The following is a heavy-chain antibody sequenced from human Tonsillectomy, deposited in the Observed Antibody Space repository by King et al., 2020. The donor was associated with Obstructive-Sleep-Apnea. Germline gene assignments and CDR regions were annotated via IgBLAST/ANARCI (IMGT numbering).Heavy chain of an antibody. D-gene: IGHD3-16*02. CDR3: ARVEDYVWGSYRIDY. J-gene: IGHJ4*02. CDR2: IYHSGST. Sequence: QLQESGPGLVKPSETLSLTCTVSGYSISSGYYWGWIRQPPGKGLEWIGSIYHSGSTYYNPSLKSRVTISVDTSKNQFSLKLISVTAADTAVYYCARVEDYVWGSYRIDYWGQGTLVTVSS. V-gene: IGHV4-38-2*02. CDR1: GYSISSGYY.